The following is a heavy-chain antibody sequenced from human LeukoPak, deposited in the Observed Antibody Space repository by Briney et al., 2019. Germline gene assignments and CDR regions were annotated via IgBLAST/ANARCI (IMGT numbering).Heavy chain of an antibody. V-gene: IGHV3-30*18. CDR1: GFTFSSYG. J-gene: IGHJ4*02. Sequence: PGGSLRLSCAASGFTFSSYGMHWVRQAPGKGLEWVAVISYDGSNKYYADSVKGRFTISRDNSKNTLYLQMNSLRAEDTAAYYCAKSRGLSKQWLVPETNWGQGTLVTVSS. CDR3: AKSRGLSKQWLVPETN. D-gene: IGHD6-19*01. CDR2: ISYDGSNK.